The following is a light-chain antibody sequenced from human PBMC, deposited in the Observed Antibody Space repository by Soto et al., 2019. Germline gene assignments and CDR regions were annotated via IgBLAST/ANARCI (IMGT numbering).Light chain of an antibody. CDR1: RSDVGTYNF. CDR3: TSFTSTNTRWV. CDR2: DVN. Sequence: QSVLTQPASVSGSPGQSITISCTGTRSDVGTYNFVSWYQQHPGKAPKLIIYDVNNRPSGVSNRFSGSKSGNTASLTISGLQADDESDYYCTSFTSTNTRWVFGGGTQLTVL. J-gene: IGLJ3*02. V-gene: IGLV2-14*03.